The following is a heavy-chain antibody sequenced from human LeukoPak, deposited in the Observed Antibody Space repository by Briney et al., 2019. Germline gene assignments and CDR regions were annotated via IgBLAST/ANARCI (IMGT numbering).Heavy chain of an antibody. J-gene: IGHJ4*02. V-gene: IGHV3-11*01. CDR2: IGSSGNTI. CDR3: ARGFYYYDSGAYGF. D-gene: IGHD3-22*01. Sequence: GGSLRLSCAASGFTFSDYYMSWIRQAPGKGLEWVSYIGSSGNTIYYADSVKGRFTISRDNAKNSLYLQLNSLRVEDTAVYYCARGFYYYDSGAYGFWGQGILVIVSS. CDR1: GFTFSDYY.